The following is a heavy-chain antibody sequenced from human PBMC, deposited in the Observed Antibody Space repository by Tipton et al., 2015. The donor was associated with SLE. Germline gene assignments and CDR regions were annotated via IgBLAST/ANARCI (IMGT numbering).Heavy chain of an antibody. J-gene: IGHJ4*02. CDR3: ARGVPGTGFDY. V-gene: IGHV4-4*07. CDR1: GGSISSYY. Sequence: TLSLTCTVFGGSISSYYWSWIRQPAGKGLEWIGQIHSSGSTSYNPSLKSRVTISADTSNNQFSLKLSSVTATDTAVYYCARGVPGTGFDYWGQGTLVTVSS. CDR2: IHSSGST. D-gene: IGHD3-10*01.